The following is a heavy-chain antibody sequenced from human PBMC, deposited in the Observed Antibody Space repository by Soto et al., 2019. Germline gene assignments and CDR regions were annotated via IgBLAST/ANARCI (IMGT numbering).Heavy chain of an antibody. Sequence: QITLKESGHTLVKPTQPLKLTCSFSGFSRCNIRVGGGWISQPPGEALERLALISWDDDKRYSPSLKTRLTITQDTHTNRGVLTMSDMYPVDTDTYYCAQSLVDGLGYYFDYWGQGTLGTVAS. CDR2: ISWDDDK. D-gene: IGHD2-21*01. CDR3: AQSLVDGLGYYFDY. J-gene: IGHJ4*02. CDR1: GFSRCNIRVG. V-gene: IGHV2-5*02.